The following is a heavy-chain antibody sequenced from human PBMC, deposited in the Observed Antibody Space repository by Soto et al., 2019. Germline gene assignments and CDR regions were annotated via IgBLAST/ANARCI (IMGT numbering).Heavy chain of an antibody. D-gene: IGHD3-3*01. J-gene: IGHJ4*02. CDR1: GFTFSSYG. CDR2: ISYDGSNK. V-gene: IGHV3-30*03. CDR3: ASPSRHYGIWIVDY. Sequence: QVQLVESGGGVVQPGRSLRLSCAASGFTFSSYGMHWVRQAPGKGLEWVAVISYDGSNKYYADSVKGRFTISRDNSKNTLYLQMNSLRAEDTAVYYCASPSRHYGIWIVDYCGQGTLVTLSS.